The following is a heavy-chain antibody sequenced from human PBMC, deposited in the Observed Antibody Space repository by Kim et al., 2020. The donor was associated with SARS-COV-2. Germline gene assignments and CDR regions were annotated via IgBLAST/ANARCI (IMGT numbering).Heavy chain of an antibody. V-gene: IGHV1-18*01. Sequence: ASVKVSCKASGYTFTSYGISWVRQAPGQGLEWMGWISAYNGNTNYAQKLQGRVTMTTDTSTSTAYMELRSLRSDDTAVYYCARVAKKVVVPAAILRYYYYMDVWGKGTTVTVSS. CDR2: ISAYNGNT. CDR3: ARVAKKVVVPAAILRYYYYMDV. CDR1: GYTFTSYG. D-gene: IGHD2-2*02. J-gene: IGHJ6*03.